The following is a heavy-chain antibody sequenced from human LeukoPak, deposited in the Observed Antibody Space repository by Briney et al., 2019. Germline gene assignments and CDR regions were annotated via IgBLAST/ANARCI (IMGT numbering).Heavy chain of an antibody. D-gene: IGHD5-12*01. Sequence: GGSLRLSCAASGFTFSNYGMQWVRQAPGKGLEWVTFIRYDGRNKYYADSVKGRFTISRDNSKNTLYLQMNSLRAEDTAVYYCARAKAGHSGYDSDAFDIWGQGTMVTVSS. CDR2: IRYDGRNK. CDR3: ARAKAGHSGYDSDAFDI. CDR1: GFTFSNYG. V-gene: IGHV3-30*02. J-gene: IGHJ3*02.